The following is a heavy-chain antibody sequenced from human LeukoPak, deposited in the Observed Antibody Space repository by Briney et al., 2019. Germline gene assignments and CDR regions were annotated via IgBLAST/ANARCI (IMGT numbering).Heavy chain of an antibody. CDR1: GFTFSTYW. J-gene: IGHJ6*02. Sequence: GGSLRLSCAASGFTFSTYWMHWVRHAPGKGLVWVSRINTDGSSTTYADSVKGRFTISRDNSKNTLYLQMNSLRAEDTAVYYCARDMDGSGSYPARYYGMDVWGQGTTVTVSS. V-gene: IGHV3-74*01. D-gene: IGHD3-10*01. CDR3: ARDMDGSGSYPARYYGMDV. CDR2: INTDGSST.